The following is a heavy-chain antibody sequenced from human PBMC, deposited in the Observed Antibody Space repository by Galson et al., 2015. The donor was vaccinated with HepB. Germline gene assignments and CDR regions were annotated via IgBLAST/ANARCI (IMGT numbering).Heavy chain of an antibody. CDR1: GFTLSQYW. CDR3: ARGHDLYYHYSLDF. J-gene: IGHJ6*02. V-gene: IGHV3-74*03. Sequence: ALRVPCAVSGFTLSQYWMHRVRQAPGKGLVWVSRINSDGSTTKHGVSLKGRFTISRDNAQHSLYLQMNTLRAEDTAVYYCARGHDLYYHYSLDFWGPGIPVTVSS. CDR2: INSDGSTT.